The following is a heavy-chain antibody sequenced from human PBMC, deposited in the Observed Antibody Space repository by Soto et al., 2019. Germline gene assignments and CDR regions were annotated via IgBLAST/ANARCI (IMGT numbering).Heavy chain of an antibody. V-gene: IGHV3-23*01. CDR3: AKIPGMYYYDSSGYYHYDY. J-gene: IGHJ4*02. CDR1: GFTFSSYA. D-gene: IGHD3-22*01. CDR2: ISGRGVST. Sequence: GGSLRLSCAASGFTFSSYAMSWVRQAPGKGLEWVSAISGRGVSTYYADSVKGRFTISRDNSKNTLYLQMNSLRAEDTAVYYCAKIPGMYYYDSSGYYHYDYCGQGTLVTVSS.